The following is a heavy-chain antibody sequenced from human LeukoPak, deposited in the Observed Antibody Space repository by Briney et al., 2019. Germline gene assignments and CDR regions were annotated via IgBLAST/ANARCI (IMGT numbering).Heavy chain of an antibody. D-gene: IGHD3/OR15-3a*01. J-gene: IGHJ4*02. CDR2: IYHSGST. V-gene: IGHV4-38-2*02. Sequence: SETLSLTCTVSGYSISSGYYWGWIRQPPGKWLECIGNIYHSGSTYYNPSLKSRVTISVDTSKNQFSLKLSSVTAADTAVYYCARFGHLVGFVGFDYWGQGTLVTVSS. CDR1: GYSISSGYY. CDR3: ARFGHLVGFVGFDY.